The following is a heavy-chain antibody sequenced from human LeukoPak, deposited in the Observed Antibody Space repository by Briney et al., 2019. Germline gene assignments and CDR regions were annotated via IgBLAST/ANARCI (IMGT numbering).Heavy chain of an antibody. J-gene: IGHJ6*03. CDR1: GFTFSDYY. Sequence: GGSLRLSCAASGFTFSDYYMSWFRQAPGKGLEWVSYISDSGSVISYADSVKGRFTISRDNAKNSLYLQMNSLRAEDTAVYYCARGGVGAKYYMDVWGKGTTVTVSS. V-gene: IGHV3-11*04. CDR2: ISDSGSVI. CDR3: ARGGVGAKYYMDV. D-gene: IGHD1-26*01.